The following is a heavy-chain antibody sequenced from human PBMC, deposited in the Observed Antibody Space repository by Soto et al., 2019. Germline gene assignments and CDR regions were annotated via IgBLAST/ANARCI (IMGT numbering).Heavy chain of an antibody. J-gene: IGHJ4*02. CDR2: INYSGST. D-gene: IGHD6-13*01. CDR3: ARVRAAAGTFYFDS. Sequence: SETLSLTCTVSGVSISTYYWSWIRQPPGKGLEWIGYINYSGSTNCNPSLKSRVTISVDTSKNQFSLKLSSVIAADTALYFCARVRAAAGTFYFDSWGQGTLVTVSS. V-gene: IGHV4-59*01. CDR1: GVSISTYY.